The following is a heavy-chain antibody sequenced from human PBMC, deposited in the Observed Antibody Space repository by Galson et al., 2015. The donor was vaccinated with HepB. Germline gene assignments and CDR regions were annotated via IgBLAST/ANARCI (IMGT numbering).Heavy chain of an antibody. CDR3: ARLIAVAGTDDWFDP. CDR1: SGSISGYY. V-gene: IGHV4-59*08. J-gene: IGHJ5*02. D-gene: IGHD6-19*01. CDR2: IHYGGRT. Sequence: TLSLTCTVSSGSISGYYWSWIRQPPGKGLEWIAYIHYGGRTNYNPSLKSRLTISVDTSKNLFSLKLSSVTAADTAVYYCARLIAVAGTDDWFDPWGQGILVTVSS.